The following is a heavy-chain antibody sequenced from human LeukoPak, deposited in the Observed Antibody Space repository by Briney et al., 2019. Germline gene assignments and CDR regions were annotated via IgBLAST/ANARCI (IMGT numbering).Heavy chain of an antibody. V-gene: IGHV3-23*01. J-gene: IGHJ4*02. Sequence: GGSLRPSCAASGFTISTYGMNWVRQAPRKGLEWVSVIFGSGDSTYYADSVKGRFTISRDKSKNTLYLQMHSLRAEDTAVYYCAKDQKPDSGYDIDYWGQGTLVTVSS. D-gene: IGHD5-12*01. CDR2: IFGSGDST. CDR1: GFTISTYG. CDR3: AKDQKPDSGYDIDY.